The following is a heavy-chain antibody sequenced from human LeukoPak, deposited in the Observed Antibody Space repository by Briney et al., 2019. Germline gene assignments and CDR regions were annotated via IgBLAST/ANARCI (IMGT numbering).Heavy chain of an antibody. Sequence: GGSLRLSCAASGLTFSSHWMNWARQAPGKGLEWVASINHNGNVNYYVDSVKGRFTISRDNAKNSLYLQMSNLRAEVTAVYFCARGGGLDVWGQGATVTVSS. V-gene: IGHV3-7*03. J-gene: IGHJ6*02. D-gene: IGHD3-16*01. CDR1: GLTFSSHW. CDR3: ARGGGLDV. CDR2: INHNGNVN.